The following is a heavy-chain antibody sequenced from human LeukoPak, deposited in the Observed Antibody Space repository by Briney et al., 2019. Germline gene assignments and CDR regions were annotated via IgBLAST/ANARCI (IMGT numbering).Heavy chain of an antibody. J-gene: IGHJ4*02. CDR1: GGTFSSYA. CDR2: IIPIFGTA. Sequence: SVKVSCKASGGTFSSYAISWVRQAPGQGLEWMGGIIPIFGTANYAQKFQGRVTITTDESTSTANMELSSLRSEDTAVYYCARGGIAAAGTFFSPFDYWGQGTLVTVSS. V-gene: IGHV1-69*05. D-gene: IGHD6-13*01. CDR3: ARGGIAAAGTFFSPFDY.